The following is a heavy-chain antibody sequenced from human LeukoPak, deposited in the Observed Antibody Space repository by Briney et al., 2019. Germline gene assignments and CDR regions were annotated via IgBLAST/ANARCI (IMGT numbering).Heavy chain of an antibody. V-gene: IGHV4-59*01. CDR2: VSDGGRT. Sequence: SETLSLTCSVSGGSLTSYYWSWIRQPPGKGLEWIGHVSDGGRTNYSPSPRSRVSISVDTSKNQFSLKLNSVTAADTAVYFCARASTTFDDWGQGTLVTVSS. D-gene: IGHD1-14*01. CDR3: ARASTTFDD. CDR1: GGSLTSYY. J-gene: IGHJ4*02.